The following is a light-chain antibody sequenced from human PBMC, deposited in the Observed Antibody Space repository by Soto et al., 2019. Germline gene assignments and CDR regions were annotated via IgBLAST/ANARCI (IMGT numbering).Light chain of an antibody. CDR2: GAS. CDR3: QQYGSSGT. Sequence: EIVLTQSPGTLSLSPGERATLSCRASQSVSHNDLARSQQKPGQPPRLLIYGASNGATGIPDRFSGSGSGTDFTLTISRLEPEDFAVYYCQQYGSSGTFGQGTKVDIK. J-gene: IGKJ1*01. CDR1: QSVSHND. V-gene: IGKV3-20*01.